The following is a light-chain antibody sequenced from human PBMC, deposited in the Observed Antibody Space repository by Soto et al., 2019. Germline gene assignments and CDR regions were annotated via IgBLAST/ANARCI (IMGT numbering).Light chain of an antibody. J-gene: IGKJ1*01. CDR3: QNYNGSPWT. V-gene: IGKV1-27*01. Sequence: DIQMTQSPSSLSASVGDRVTITCRASQDLSNYLACYQQKPGKVPKLLIYAASTLHSGVPSRFSGSGSGTDFTLTISGLQPEDVANYYCQNYNGSPWTFGQGTKVEIE. CDR2: AAS. CDR1: QDLSNY.